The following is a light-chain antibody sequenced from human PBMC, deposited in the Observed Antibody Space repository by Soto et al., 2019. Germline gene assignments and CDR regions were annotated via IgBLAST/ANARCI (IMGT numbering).Light chain of an antibody. CDR3: QQYDSDSPYT. V-gene: IGKV1-5*01. Sequence: DIQMTQSPSTLSASVGDRVTITCRASQSISTRLAWYQQIPGKAPRLLISDASALESGVPSRFSGSGSGTEFTLTISSLQPHDFASYYCQQYDSDSPYTFGQGTNLEIK. CDR1: QSISTR. J-gene: IGKJ2*01. CDR2: DAS.